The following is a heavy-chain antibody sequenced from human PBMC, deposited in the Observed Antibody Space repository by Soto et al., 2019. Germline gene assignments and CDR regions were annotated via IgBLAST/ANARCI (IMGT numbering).Heavy chain of an antibody. J-gene: IGHJ3*01. Sequence: GGPLRLPCAAAGLTFINHCMHRVRQAPGQGLEWISWISYDGSMVYYADSVRGRFTISRDDSKDTVYLQLNSLRTEDTALYYCARSPGGYYIDWGQGTMVTVSS. D-gene: IGHD3-9*01. V-gene: IGHV3-30*03. CDR2: ISYDGSMV. CDR1: GLTFINHC. CDR3: ARSPGGYYID.